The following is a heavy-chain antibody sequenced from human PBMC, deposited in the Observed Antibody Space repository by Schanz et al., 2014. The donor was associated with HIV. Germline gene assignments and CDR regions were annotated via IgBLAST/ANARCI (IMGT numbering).Heavy chain of an antibody. CDR2: ISSSGRTI. Sequence: QVQLVESGGGLVKPGGSLRLSCAASGFTFSDYYMSWIRLAPGKGLEWVSYISSSGRTIYYADSVKGRFTVSRDNAKKSLYLQVNSLRAEDTAVYYCARAGGELGGYYYGVDVWGQGTTVSVSS. D-gene: IGHD3-16*01. CDR1: GFTFSDYY. J-gene: IGHJ6*02. CDR3: ARAGGELGGYYYGVDV. V-gene: IGHV3-11*01.